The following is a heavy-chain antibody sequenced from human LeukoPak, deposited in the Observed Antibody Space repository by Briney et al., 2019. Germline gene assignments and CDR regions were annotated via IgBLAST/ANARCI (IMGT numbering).Heavy chain of an antibody. V-gene: IGHV3-53*01. CDR3: ARAIVATTRPLDY. Sequence: GGSLRLSCAASGFTVSSNYMSWVRQAPGKGLEWVSVIYSGGSTYYADSVKGRFTISRDNAKNSLYLQMNSLRAEDTAVYYCARAIVATTRPLDYWGQGTLVTVSS. D-gene: IGHD5-12*01. J-gene: IGHJ4*02. CDR2: IYSGGST. CDR1: GFTVSSNY.